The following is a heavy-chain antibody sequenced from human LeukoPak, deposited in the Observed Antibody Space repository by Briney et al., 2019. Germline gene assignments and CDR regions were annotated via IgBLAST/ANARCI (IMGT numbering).Heavy chain of an antibody. D-gene: IGHD6-19*01. CDR3: ARVLYSSGWYRYYYYMDV. Sequence: ASVKVSCKVSGYTLTELSMHWVRQAPGQGLEWMGWINPNSGGTNYAQKFQGRVTMTRDTSISTAYMELSRLRSDDTAVYYCARVLYSSGWYRYYYYMDVWGKGTTVTVSS. J-gene: IGHJ6*03. V-gene: IGHV1-2*02. CDR1: GYTLTELS. CDR2: INPNSGGT.